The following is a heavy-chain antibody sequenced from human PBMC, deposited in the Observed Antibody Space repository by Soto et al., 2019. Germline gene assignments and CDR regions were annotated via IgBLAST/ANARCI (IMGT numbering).Heavy chain of an antibody. Sequence: PGESLKISCKGSGYSFTSYWISWVRQMPGKGLEWMGRIDPSDSYTNYSPFFQGHVTISADKSISTAYLQWSSLKASDTAMYYCARQPNKGYYYYGMDVWGQGTTVTVSS. J-gene: IGHJ6*02. CDR1: GYSFTSYW. V-gene: IGHV5-10-1*01. CDR3: ARQPNKGYYYYGMDV. CDR2: IDPSDSYT.